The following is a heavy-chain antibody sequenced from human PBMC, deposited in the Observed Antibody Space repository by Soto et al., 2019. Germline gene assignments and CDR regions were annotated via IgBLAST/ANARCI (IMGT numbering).Heavy chain of an antibody. CDR2: INHSGST. CDR1: GGSFSGYY. CDR3: ARVLRRSHYGSGSYDYGMDV. Sequence: SETLSLTCAVYGGSFSGYYWSWIRQPPGKGLEWIGEINHSGSTNYNPSLKSRVTISVDTSKNQFSLKLSSVTAADTAVYYCARVLRRSHYGSGSYDYGMDVWGQGTTVTVSS. D-gene: IGHD3-10*01. J-gene: IGHJ6*02. V-gene: IGHV4-34*01.